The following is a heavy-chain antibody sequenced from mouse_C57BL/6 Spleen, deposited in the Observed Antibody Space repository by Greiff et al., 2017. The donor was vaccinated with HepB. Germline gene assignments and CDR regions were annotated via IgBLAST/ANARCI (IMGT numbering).Heavy chain of an antibody. CDR3: ARNYDYDVPMDY. Sequence: VQLVESGAELVKPGASVKISCKASGYAFSSYWMNWVKQRPGKGLEWIGQIYPGDGDTNYNGKFKGKATLTADKSSSTAYMQLSSLTSEDSAVYFCARNYDYDVPMDYWGQGTSVTVSS. V-gene: IGHV1-80*01. CDR2: IYPGDGDT. J-gene: IGHJ4*01. D-gene: IGHD2-4*01. CDR1: GYAFSSYW.